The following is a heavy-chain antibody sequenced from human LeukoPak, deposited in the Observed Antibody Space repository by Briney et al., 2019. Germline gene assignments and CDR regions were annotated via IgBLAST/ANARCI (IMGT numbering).Heavy chain of an antibody. CDR1: GFTFSSYG. CDR2: IRYDGSNK. V-gene: IGHV3-30*02. CDR3: AREQGSQDAFDY. D-gene: IGHD1-26*01. Sequence: GGSLRLSCAASGFTFSSYGMHWVRQAPGKGLEWVAFIRYDGSNKYYADSVKGRFTISRDNSKNTLYLQMNSLRAEDTAVYYCAREQGSQDAFDYWGQGTMVTVSS. J-gene: IGHJ3*01.